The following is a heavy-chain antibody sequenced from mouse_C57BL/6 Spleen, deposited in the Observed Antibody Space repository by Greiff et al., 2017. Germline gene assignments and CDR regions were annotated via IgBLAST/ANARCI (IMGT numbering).Heavy chain of an antibody. Sequence: EVHLVESGGGLVKPGGSLKLSCAASGFTFSSYAMSWVRQTPEKRLEWVATISDGGSYTYYPDNVKGRFTISRDNAKNNLYLQMSHLKSEDTAMYYCARDDGYYVGYAMDYWGQGTSVTVSS. CDR1: GFTFSSYA. D-gene: IGHD2-3*01. CDR2: ISDGGSYT. CDR3: ARDDGYYVGYAMDY. J-gene: IGHJ4*01. V-gene: IGHV5-4*01.